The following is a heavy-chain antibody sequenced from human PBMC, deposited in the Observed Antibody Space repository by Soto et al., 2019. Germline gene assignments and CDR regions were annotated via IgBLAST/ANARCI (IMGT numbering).Heavy chain of an antibody. V-gene: IGHV3-74*01. CDR2: IHSDGSTT. Sequence: EVQLVESEGGLVQRGGSLRLSCAASGFTFNYYWMHWVRQAPGQGLVWVSHIHSDGSTTTYADSVKGRFTISRDNAKKTLSLQMNSVRAVDTDVYLCVRGDKGGFDPWGQGTTVTVSS. CDR3: VRGDKGGFDP. J-gene: IGHJ3*01. D-gene: IGHD3-16*01. CDR1: GFTFNYYW.